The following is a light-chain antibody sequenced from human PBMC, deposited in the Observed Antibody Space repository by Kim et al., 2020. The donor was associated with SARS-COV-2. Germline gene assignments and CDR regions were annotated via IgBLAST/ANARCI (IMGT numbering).Light chain of an antibody. CDR1: KLGDKF. Sequence: SYELTQPPSVSVSPGHTASIPCSEDKLGDKFVSWYQERPGQSPVLVISRDTERPSGIPERFSGSNSGNTATLTISGTQAMDEADYFCQAWESNTGVVFGGGTKLTVL. V-gene: IGLV3-1*01. CDR2: RDT. CDR3: QAWESNTGVV. J-gene: IGLJ2*01.